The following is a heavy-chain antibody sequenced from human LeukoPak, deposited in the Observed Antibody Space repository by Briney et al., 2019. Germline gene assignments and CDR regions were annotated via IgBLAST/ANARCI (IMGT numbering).Heavy chain of an antibody. D-gene: IGHD5-12*01. V-gene: IGHV4-38-2*01. CDR2: IYHSGST. CDR1: GYSISSGYY. Sequence: PSETLSLTCAVSGYSISSGYYWGWIRQPPGKGLEWIGSIYHSGSTYYNPSLKSRVTISVVTSKNQFSLKLSSVTAADTAVYYCARHVSSDIVATGHFDYWGQGTLVTVSS. J-gene: IGHJ4*02. CDR3: ARHVSSDIVATGHFDY.